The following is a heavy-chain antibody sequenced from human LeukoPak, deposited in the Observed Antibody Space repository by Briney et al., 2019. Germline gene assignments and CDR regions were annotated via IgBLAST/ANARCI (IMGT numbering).Heavy chain of an antibody. D-gene: IGHD6-19*01. CDR2: MNPNSGNT. Sequence: GASVKVPCKTSGYTFVTKPISWVRQAPGQGLEWLGWMNPNSGNTGYAQKFQGRVTMTRNTSISTAYMELSSLRSEDTAVYYCARETPDSSGWSGDYWGQGTLVTVSS. CDR1: GYTFVTKP. J-gene: IGHJ4*02. CDR3: ARETPDSSGWSGDY. V-gene: IGHV1-8*01.